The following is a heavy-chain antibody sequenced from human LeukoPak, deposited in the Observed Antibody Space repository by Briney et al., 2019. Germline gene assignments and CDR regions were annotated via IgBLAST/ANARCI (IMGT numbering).Heavy chain of an antibody. Sequence: SPGGSLRLSCAASGFTFSSYSMNWVRQAPGKGLEWVSSISSSSSYIYYADSVKGRSTISRDDAKNTVDLQMNSLRGEDTAVYYCVRGRGSYGWFDPWGQGTLVTVSS. CDR3: VRGRGSYGWFDP. D-gene: IGHD3-10*01. CDR2: ISSSSSYI. V-gene: IGHV3-21*01. J-gene: IGHJ5*02. CDR1: GFTFSSYS.